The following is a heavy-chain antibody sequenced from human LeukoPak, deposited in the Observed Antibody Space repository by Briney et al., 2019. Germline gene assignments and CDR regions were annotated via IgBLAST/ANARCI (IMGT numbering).Heavy chain of an antibody. D-gene: IGHD2-15*01. CDR3: AREYCSGGRCQYYFDY. J-gene: IGHJ4*02. V-gene: IGHV3-64*01. CDR2: ISSDGGSP. Sequence: PGGSLRLSCAASGFTFSSYAMHWVRQAPGKGLEYVSGISSDGGSPFHVNSVKGRFTISRDNSKVTLYLQMGSLRAEDMAVYYCAREYCSGGRCQYYFDYWGQGTLVTVSS. CDR1: GFTFSSYA.